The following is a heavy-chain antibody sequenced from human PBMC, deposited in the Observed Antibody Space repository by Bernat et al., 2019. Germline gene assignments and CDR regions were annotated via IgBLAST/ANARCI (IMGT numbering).Heavy chain of an antibody. CDR3: AKDIGGGRWELGNYFDY. D-gene: IGHD1-26*01. CDR2: ISWNSGSI. Sequence: EVQLVESGGGLVQPGRSLRLSCAASGFTFDDYAMHWVRQAPGKVLEWVSGISWNSGSIGYADSVKGRFTISRDNAKNSLYLQMNSLRAEDTALYYCAKDIGGGRWELGNYFDYWGQGTLVTVSS. CDR1: GFTFDDYA. V-gene: IGHV3-9*01. J-gene: IGHJ4*02.